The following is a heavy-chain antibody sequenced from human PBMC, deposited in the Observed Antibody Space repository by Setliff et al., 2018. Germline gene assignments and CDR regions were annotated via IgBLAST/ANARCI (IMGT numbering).Heavy chain of an antibody. D-gene: IGHD2-8*01. J-gene: IGHJ4*02. CDR1: GYTFTSSG. V-gene: IGHV1-18*01. CDR3: SRLVRYCTTTTCQRASGAEL. CDR2: ISAYTGNT. Sequence: GASVKVCCKASGYTFTSSGITWVRQAPGQGLEWMGWISAYTGNTNYAQKLQGRVTMTTDTSTNTAYMELRSLTSDDTAVYFCSRLVRYCTTTTCQRASGAELWGQGTLVTVSS.